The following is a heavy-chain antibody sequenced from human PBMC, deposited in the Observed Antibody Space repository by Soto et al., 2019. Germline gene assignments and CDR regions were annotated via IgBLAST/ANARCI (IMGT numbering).Heavy chain of an antibody. V-gene: IGHV3-23*01. CDR2: ISAGGSNT. CDR1: GFTFRSYA. Sequence: EVQLLESGGGLVQPGGSLRLSCTVSGFTFRSYAVSWVRQAPGKGPEWVSVISAGGSNTYYAESVKGRFTISRDNSKNTLYLQMNSLRDEDTAVYYCAKKGPPRDAFDIWGQGTMVTVST. J-gene: IGHJ3*02. CDR3: AKKGPPRDAFDI.